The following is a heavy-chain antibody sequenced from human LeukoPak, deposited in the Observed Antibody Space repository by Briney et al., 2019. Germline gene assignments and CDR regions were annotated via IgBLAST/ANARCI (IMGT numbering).Heavy chain of an antibody. Sequence: ASVKVSCEASGYIITWVRQVPGQGLEWMGWINPHNGDTYYTESLQGRLTLTTSESTNTADMELTSLRFDDTAVYYCVRRGSSGYYPFEYWGQGTLVTVSS. D-gene: IGHD3-22*01. CDR2: INPHNGDT. V-gene: IGHV1-18*01. J-gene: IGHJ4*02. CDR3: VRRGSSGYYPFEY. CDR1: GYI.